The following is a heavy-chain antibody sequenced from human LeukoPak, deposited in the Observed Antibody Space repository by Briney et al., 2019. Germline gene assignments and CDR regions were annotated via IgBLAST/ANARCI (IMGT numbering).Heavy chain of an antibody. V-gene: IGHV4-59*01. CDR1: GGSISSYY. CDR2: IYYSGST. J-gene: IGHJ3*02. Sequence: SETLSLTCTVSGGSISSYYWSWIRQPPGKGLEWIGYIYYSGSTTYNPSLKSRVTISVDTSKNQFSLKLRSVTAADTAVYYCARYTSMVAFHAHGFDIWGQGTMVTVSS. CDR3: ARYTSMVAFHAHGFDI. D-gene: IGHD5-18*01.